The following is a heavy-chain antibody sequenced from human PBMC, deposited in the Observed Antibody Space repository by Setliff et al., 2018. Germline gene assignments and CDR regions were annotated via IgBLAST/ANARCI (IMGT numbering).Heavy chain of an antibody. CDR1: GFTFSSYE. D-gene: IGHD3-9*01. CDR3: ACPDILTGLYDY. J-gene: IGHJ4*02. V-gene: IGHV3-48*03. CDR2: ISSSGSTI. Sequence: GGSLRLSCAASGFTFSSYEMNWVRRAPGKGLEWVSYISSSGSTIYYADSVKGRFTISRDNAKNSLYLQMNSLRAEDTAVYYCACPDILTGLYDYWGQGTLVT.